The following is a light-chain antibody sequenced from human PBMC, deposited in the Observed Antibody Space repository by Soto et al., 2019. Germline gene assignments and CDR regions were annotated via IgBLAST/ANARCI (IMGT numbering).Light chain of an antibody. Sequence: EIVLTQSPGTLSLSPGEGATLSCRASQSFSTNFFAWNQQKPGQAPRLLIYGASTRVTGIPDRFSGSGFGTDFTFTIIRLEPEDFAVYYCQQYGRTSWTFGQGTKVDIK. CDR1: QSFSTNF. CDR3: QQYGRTSWT. CDR2: GAS. V-gene: IGKV3-20*01. J-gene: IGKJ1*01.